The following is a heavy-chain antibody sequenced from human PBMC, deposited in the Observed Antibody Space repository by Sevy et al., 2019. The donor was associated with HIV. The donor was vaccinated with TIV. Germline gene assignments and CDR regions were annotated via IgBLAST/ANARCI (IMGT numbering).Heavy chain of an antibody. CDR1: GYTFTYYH. CDR3: ARAPSGSQGPGQYFHH. Sequence: ASVKVSCKASGYTFTYYHITWVRQAPGQGLEWMGWITPNNGHTNIAQRLQGRVTMTTDTSTSTAYLELGSLTSDDTAVYYCARAPSGSQGPGQYFHHWGQGTLVTVSS. CDR2: ITPNNGHT. V-gene: IGHV1-18*01. D-gene: IGHD1-26*01. J-gene: IGHJ1*01.